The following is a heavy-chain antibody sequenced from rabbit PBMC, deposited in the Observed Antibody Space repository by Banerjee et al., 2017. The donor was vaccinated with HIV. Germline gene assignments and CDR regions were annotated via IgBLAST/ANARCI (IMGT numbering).Heavy chain of an antibody. CDR3: ARDLAGVAGYYIYNL. V-gene: IGHV1S45*01. CDR1: GFSFSSSYW. D-gene: IGHD4-1*01. Sequence: QEQLVESGGGLVQPEGSLTLTCTASGFSFSSSYWICWVRQAPGKGLEWIACIYTGSGSTYYANWAKGRFTISKTSSTTVTLQMTSLTAADTATYFCARDLAGVAGYYIYNLWGPGTLV. J-gene: IGHJ4*01. CDR2: IYTGSGST.